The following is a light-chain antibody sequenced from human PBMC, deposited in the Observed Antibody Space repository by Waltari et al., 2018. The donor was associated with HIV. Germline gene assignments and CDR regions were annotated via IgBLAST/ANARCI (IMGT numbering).Light chain of an antibody. J-gene: IGKJ4*01. Sequence: EIVLTQSPGTLSLSRGERATLSCRASQSVSSSYLAWYQQKPAQAPRLLIYGASSRATGIPDRFSGSGSGTDFTLTISRLEPEDFAMYYCQQYGSSPRGFGGGTKVEIK. CDR1: QSVSSSY. V-gene: IGKV3-20*01. CDR2: GAS. CDR3: QQYGSSPRG.